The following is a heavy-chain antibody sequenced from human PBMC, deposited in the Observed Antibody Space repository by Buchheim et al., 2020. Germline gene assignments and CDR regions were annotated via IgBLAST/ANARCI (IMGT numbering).Heavy chain of an antibody. J-gene: IGHJ4*02. CDR3: ARGRVGYDFWSGYNGSNADYYFDY. CDR1: GGSISSYY. CDR2: IYYSGST. Sequence: QVQLQESGPGLVKPSETLSLTCTVSGGSISSYYWSWIRQPPGKGLEWIGYIYYSGSTNYNPSLKSRVTISVDTSKNQFSLKLSSVTAADTAVYYCARGRVGYDFWSGYNGSNADYYFDYWGQGTL. D-gene: IGHD3-3*01. V-gene: IGHV4-59*08.